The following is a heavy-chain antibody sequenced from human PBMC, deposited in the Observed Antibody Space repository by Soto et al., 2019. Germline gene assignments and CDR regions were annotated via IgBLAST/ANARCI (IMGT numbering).Heavy chain of an antibody. J-gene: IGHJ3*01. V-gene: IGHV3-74*01. CDR1: GFTFRYYW. CDR2: IHSDGSST. D-gene: IGHD1-26*01. Sequence: EVQLVESGGGLVRPGGSLRLSCAASGFTFRYYWMHWVRQAPGKGLVWVSRIHSDGSSTTYADFVKGRFIISRDNARNTVDLLMNSVRVEDTAVYYCARGDRGAFDLWGQGTVVTVSS. CDR3: ARGDRGAFDL.